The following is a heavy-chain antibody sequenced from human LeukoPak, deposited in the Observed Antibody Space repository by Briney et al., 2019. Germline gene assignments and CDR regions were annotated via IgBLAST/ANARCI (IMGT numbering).Heavy chain of an antibody. CDR2: IYTSGST. J-gene: IGHJ5*02. CDR3: ARDRQKYYGSGSYSKGWFDP. D-gene: IGHD3-10*01. V-gene: IGHV4-4*07. CDR1: GGSLSSYY. Sequence: SETLSLTCTVSGGSLSSYYWSWIRQPAGKGLEWIGRIYTSGSTNYNPSLKSRVTMSVDTSKNQFSLKLSSVTAADTAVYYCARDRQKYYGSGSYSKGWFDPWGQGTLVTVSS.